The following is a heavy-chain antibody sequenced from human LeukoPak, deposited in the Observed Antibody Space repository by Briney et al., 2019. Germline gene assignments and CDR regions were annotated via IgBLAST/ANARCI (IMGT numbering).Heavy chain of an antibody. Sequence: ETRSLTCTVSGGSISSYYWSWIRQPPGKGLEWIGYIYYSGSTNYNPSLKSRVTISVDTSRNQFSLKLSSVTAADTAVYYCARCGGTYYGSGSYGIWGQGTMVTVSS. V-gene: IGHV4-59*01. D-gene: IGHD3-10*01. CDR2: IYYSGST. J-gene: IGHJ3*02. CDR1: GGSISSYY. CDR3: ARCGGTYYGSGSYGI.